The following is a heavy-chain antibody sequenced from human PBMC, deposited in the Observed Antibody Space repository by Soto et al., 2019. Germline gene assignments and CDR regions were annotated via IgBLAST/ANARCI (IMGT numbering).Heavy chain of an antibody. J-gene: IGHJ6*02. Sequence: QVQLVESGGGVVQPGRSLRLSCAASGFTFSSYAMHWVRQAPGKGLEWVALISFDGGNNYYPDSVKDRFTVSRDNSKNTRYLQMYGLGAEDTAVYYCAGERDNYTPLRVGYFYYYGMDVWGQGTTVTVSS. V-gene: IGHV3-30-3*01. CDR2: ISFDGGNN. D-gene: IGHD2-15*01. CDR1: GFTFSSYA. CDR3: AGERDNYTPLRVGYFYYYGMDV.